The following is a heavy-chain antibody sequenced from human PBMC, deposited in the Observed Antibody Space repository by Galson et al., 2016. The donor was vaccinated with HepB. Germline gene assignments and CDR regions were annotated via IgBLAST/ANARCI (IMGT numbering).Heavy chain of an antibody. CDR3: AKEMRWLKLGLDY. CDR2: VSGNGGTI. V-gene: IGHV3-23*01. J-gene: IGHJ4*02. Sequence: SLRLSCAASGFTFTDHAMSWVRLVPGKGLEWVAVVSGNGGTIYYSDSAKGRFTISRDNSKNTLYLQMNSLRAEDTATYYCAKEMRWLKLGLDYWGQGTRVTVSS. CDR1: GFTFTDHA. D-gene: IGHD5-24*01.